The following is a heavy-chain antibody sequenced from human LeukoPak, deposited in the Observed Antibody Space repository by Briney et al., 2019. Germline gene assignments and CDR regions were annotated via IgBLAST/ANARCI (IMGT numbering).Heavy chain of an antibody. CDR3: ARDQPSYYGSGSYYKRGAWFDP. J-gene: IGHJ5*02. Sequence: PSETLSLTCTVSGGSISSYYWSWIRQSPGKGLEWIGYIYYSGSTNYNPSLKSRVTISVDTSKNQFSLKLSSVTAADTAVYYCARDQPSYYGSGSYYKRGAWFDPWGQGTLVTVSS. D-gene: IGHD3-10*01. CDR1: GGSISSYY. V-gene: IGHV4-59*01. CDR2: IYYSGST.